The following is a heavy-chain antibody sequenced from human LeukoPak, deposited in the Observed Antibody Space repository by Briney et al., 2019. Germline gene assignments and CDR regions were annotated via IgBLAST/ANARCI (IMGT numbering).Heavy chain of an antibody. CDR1: GFTFSDYY. CDR2: ISSSGSTI. D-gene: IGHD3-22*01. J-gene: IGHJ3*02. CDR3: AREDYYDSSGYEGAASDI. Sequence: GGSLRLSCAASGFTFSDYYMSWIRQAPGKGLEWVSYISSSGSTIYYADSVKGRFTISRDNAKNSLYLQMNSLRAEDTAVYYCAREDYYDSSGYEGAASDIWGQGTMVTVSS. V-gene: IGHV3-11*04.